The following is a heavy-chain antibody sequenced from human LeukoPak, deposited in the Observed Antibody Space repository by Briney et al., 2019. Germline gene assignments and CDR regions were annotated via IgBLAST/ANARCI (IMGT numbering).Heavy chain of an antibody. Sequence: SETLSLTCSVSGGSISTYYWTWIRQPPGKGLEWIGYIYYSGSTNHNPSLKSRVTISLDTSKNQFSLKLSSVTAADTAVYYCARDDFGVVTYDYWGQGTLVTVSS. V-gene: IGHV4-59*01. CDR2: IYYSGST. CDR1: GGSISTYY. CDR3: ARDDFGVVTYDY. J-gene: IGHJ4*02. D-gene: IGHD3-3*01.